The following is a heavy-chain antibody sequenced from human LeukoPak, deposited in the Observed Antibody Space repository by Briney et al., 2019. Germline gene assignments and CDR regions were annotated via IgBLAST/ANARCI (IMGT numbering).Heavy chain of an antibody. D-gene: IGHD5-12*01. CDR2: INASGST. CDR3: ARGMAVAYDYNWFDP. Sequence: SETLSLTCSVSGGSISSYYWSWIRQTAGKGLEWIGRINASGSTRFNPSLKSRVTMSVDTSKNQFSLKLSSVTAADTAVYFCARGMAVAYDYNWFDPWGQGTLVTVSS. CDR1: GGSISSYY. J-gene: IGHJ5*02. V-gene: IGHV4-4*07.